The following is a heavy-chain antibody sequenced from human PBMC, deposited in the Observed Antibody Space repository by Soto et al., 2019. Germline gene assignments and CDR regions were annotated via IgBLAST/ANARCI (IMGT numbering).Heavy chain of an antibody. V-gene: IGHV1-58*01. J-gene: IGHJ4*02. CDR2: IVVGSGNT. CDR1: GFTFTSSA. CDR3: AAYGVTGYYKIDY. Sequence: GASVKVSCKASGFTFTSSAVHWVRQARGQRLEWIGWIVVGSGNTNYAQKFQERVTITRDMSTSTAYMELSSLRSEDTAVYYCAAYGVTGYYKIDYWGQGTLVTVSS. D-gene: IGHD3-9*01.